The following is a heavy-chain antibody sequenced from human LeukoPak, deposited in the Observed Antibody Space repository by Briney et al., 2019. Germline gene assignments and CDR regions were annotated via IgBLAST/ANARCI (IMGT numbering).Heavy chain of an antibody. CDR3: ARGGPFYDYGWGGRQDAYGMDV. D-gene: IGHD3-16*01. CDR2: ISYDGSNK. CDR1: GFTFSSYA. V-gene: IGHV3-30*09. Sequence: PGGSLRLSCAASGFTFSSYAMHWVRQAPGKGLEWVAVISYDGSNKYYADSVKGRFAISRDNSKNTLYLQMNSLRAEDTAGYYCARGGPFYDYGWGGRQDAYGMDVWGKGTTVTVSS. J-gene: IGHJ6*04.